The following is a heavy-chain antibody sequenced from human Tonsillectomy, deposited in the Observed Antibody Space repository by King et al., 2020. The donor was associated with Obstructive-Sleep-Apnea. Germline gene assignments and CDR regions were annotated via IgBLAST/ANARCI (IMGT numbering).Heavy chain of an antibody. Sequence: VQLVQSGAEVKKPGASVKVSCKASDDIFSTYGISWVRQAPGQGLEWMGWISAYNGNTNCAQKFQGRVSMTTDTSTSTAYMELRSLRSDDTAVYYCARGSVDTAGDWGQGTLVIVSS. CDR1: DDIFSTYG. CDR2: ISAYNGNT. CDR3: ARGSVDTAGD. J-gene: IGHJ4*02. V-gene: IGHV1-18*01. D-gene: IGHD5-18*01.